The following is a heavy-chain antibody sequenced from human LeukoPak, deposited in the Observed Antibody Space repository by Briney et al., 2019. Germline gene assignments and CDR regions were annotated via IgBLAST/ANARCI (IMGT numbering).Heavy chain of an antibody. CDR1: GXSISNYY. D-gene: IGHD1/OR15-1a*01. CDR2: IHTSGNT. Sequence: SETLSLTCTVSGXSISNYYWSWIRQPAGKGLEWIGRIHTSGNTNYNPSLKSRVTMSVDTSKNQISLTLSSVTAADTAIYYCTRSTTIPDWGQGTLVTVSS. J-gene: IGHJ4*02. V-gene: IGHV4-4*07. CDR3: TRSTTIPD.